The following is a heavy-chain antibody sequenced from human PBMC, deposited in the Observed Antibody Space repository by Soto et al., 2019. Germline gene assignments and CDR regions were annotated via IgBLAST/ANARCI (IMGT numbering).Heavy chain of an antibody. V-gene: IGHV3-23*01. CDR2: VRSDGDTT. CDR3: AKGKGGGATPDGANC. Sequence: EVQVLESGGGLVQPGGSLRLSCAASGFTFTGYGMNWVRQAPGKGLEWVSGVRSDGDTTYNEESVKGRFTVSRDTSKNAEYLQRNSLRVEDTAVYYCAKGKGGGATPDGANCWGQGTLVTVSP. CDR1: GFTFTGYG. D-gene: IGHD2-15*01. J-gene: IGHJ4*02.